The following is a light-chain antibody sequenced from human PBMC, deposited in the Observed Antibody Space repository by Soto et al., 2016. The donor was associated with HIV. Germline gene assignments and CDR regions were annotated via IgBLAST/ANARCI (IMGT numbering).Light chain of an antibody. J-gene: IGKJ2*01. Sequence: DIQMTQSPSTLSASVGDRVTITCRASQSISNWLAWYQQKPGKAPNLLIYKASSLESGVPSRFSGSGSETEFTLTISSLQPDDLATYYCQQYNNYPYTFGQGTKLE. CDR3: QQYNNYPYT. CDR2: KAS. V-gene: IGKV1-5*03. CDR1: QSISNW.